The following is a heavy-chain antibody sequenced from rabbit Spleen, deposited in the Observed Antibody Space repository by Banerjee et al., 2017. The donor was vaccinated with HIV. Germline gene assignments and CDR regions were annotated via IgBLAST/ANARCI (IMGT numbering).Heavy chain of an antibody. CDR1: GFDFSTSYG. CDR3: ARGDNTYYRSLDL. J-gene: IGHJ3*01. V-gene: IGHV1S45*01. D-gene: IGHD1-1*01. Sequence: QQQLVESGGGLVQPGASLTLTCTASGFDFSTSYGICWVRQAPGKGLEWIACIYTGSSGTWYASWASGRFTISKTSSTTLTLQMTSLTAADTATYFCARGDNTYYRSLDLWGQGTLVTVS. CDR2: IYTGSSGT.